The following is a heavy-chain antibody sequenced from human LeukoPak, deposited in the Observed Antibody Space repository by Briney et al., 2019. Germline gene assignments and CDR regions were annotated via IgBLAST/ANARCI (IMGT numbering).Heavy chain of an antibody. D-gene: IGHD5-12*01. J-gene: IGHJ4*02. CDR1: GFTFSDYG. V-gene: IGHV3-23*01. CDR2: ISGSGVTT. Sequence: GGSLRLSCAASGFTFSDYGMSWVRQAPGKGLEWVSAISGSGVTTYYADSVKGRFTISRDNSKHTLYLQMNSLRAEDTAVYYCARDLLENSGYALDYWGQGTLVTVSS. CDR3: ARDLLENSGYALDY.